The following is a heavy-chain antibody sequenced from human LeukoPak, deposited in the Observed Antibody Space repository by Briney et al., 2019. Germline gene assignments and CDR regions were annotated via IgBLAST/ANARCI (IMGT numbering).Heavy chain of an antibody. J-gene: IGHJ4*02. D-gene: IGHD4/OR15-4a*01. V-gene: IGHV3-30*18. CDR1: GFTFSNYY. CDR3: AKDLSGHWCIDY. Sequence: PGGSLRLSCVASGFTFSNYYMHWVRQAPGKGLEWVAIISDDGERKFYADSVRGRITNSRDKSKNTLFLQMNSLRADDTAVYFCAKDLSGHWCIDYWGQGTLVTVSS. CDR2: ISDDGERK.